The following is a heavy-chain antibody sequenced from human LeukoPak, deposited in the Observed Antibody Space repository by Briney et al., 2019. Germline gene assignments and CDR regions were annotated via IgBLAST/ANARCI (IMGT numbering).Heavy chain of an antibody. V-gene: IGHV5-51*01. D-gene: IGHD3-3*01. J-gene: IGHJ3*02. CDR2: IYPGDSDT. Sequence: GESLKISCNGSGYSFSSYWIGWVRQMPGKGLEWMGIIYPGDSDTRYSPSFQGQVTMSADKSISTAYLQWSSLKDSDTAMYYCARRDYDFWSALGAFDIWGQGTMVTVSS. CDR3: ARRDYDFWSALGAFDI. CDR1: GYSFSSYW.